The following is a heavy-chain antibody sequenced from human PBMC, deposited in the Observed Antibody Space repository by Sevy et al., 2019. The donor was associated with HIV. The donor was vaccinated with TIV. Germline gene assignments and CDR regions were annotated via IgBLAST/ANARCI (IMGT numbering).Heavy chain of an antibody. J-gene: IGHJ6*02. CDR1: GFTLSSYW. CDR2: INRDGSST. CDR3: GRVWHDNGGNGGTQVYYYDGMDV. Sequence: GGSLRLSCEASGFTLSSYWMHWVRQAPGKGLVWVSRINRDGSSTRYADSVKGRFTISRDNAKNTLYLQMNSLRSEDTAVYYCGRVWHDNGGNGGTQVYYYDGMDVWGQGTTVTVSS. V-gene: IGHV3-74*01. D-gene: IGHD4-17*01.